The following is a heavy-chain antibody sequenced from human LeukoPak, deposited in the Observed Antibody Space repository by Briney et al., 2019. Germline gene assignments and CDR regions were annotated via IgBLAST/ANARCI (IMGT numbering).Heavy chain of an antibody. J-gene: IGHJ4*02. CDR3: AKDSDSSGWYFDY. CDR1: GFTLSSYA. V-gene: IGHV3-23*01. Sequence: PGGSLRLSCAASGFTLSSYAMNWVRQGPGKGLEWVSDISGSGSSTYYADSVKGRLTISRDNSKNTLYLQMNSLRAEDTAVYYCAKDSDSSGWYFDYWGQGTLVTVSS. CDR2: ISGSGSST. D-gene: IGHD6-19*01.